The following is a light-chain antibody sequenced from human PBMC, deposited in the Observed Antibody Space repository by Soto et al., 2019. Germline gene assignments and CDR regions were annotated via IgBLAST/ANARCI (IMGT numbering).Light chain of an antibody. CDR2: EVT. CDR1: SSDVGRYNY. CDR3: RSYAGNNNLI. J-gene: IGLJ2*01. V-gene: IGLV2-8*01. Sequence: QSALTQPPSASGSPGQSVTISCTGTSSDVGRYNYVSWYQQHPGKAPKLMIYEVTKRPSGVPDRFSGSKSGNTASLTVSGRQAEDEAVYYCRSYAGNNNLIFGGGTKLTVL.